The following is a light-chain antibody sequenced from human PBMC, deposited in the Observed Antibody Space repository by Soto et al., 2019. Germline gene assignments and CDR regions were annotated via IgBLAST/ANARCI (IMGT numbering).Light chain of an antibody. V-gene: IGKV3-15*01. Sequence: EIVIPQPQAPLSWSPGERATLPSRAIKSVSTNLAWYHNKPGQAPRLLIYGASTRATGIPARFSGSGSGTEFTLTISSLQSEDFAVYYCQQYNNWPGFTFGPGTKVDIK. CDR3: QQYNNWPGFT. CDR2: GAS. CDR1: KSVSTN. J-gene: IGKJ3*01.